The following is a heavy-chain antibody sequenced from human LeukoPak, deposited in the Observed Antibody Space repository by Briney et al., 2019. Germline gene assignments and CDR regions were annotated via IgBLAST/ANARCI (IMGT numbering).Heavy chain of an antibody. CDR1: GGSISSYY. CDR2: LYYSEST. V-gene: IGHV4-59*01. CDR3: ATSTTGTSYAFDI. J-gene: IGHJ3*02. D-gene: IGHD1-1*01. Sequence: SETLSLTCTVSGGSISSYYWSWIRQPPGKGLEWIGYLYYSESTNYNPSLKSRVTISVDTSKNQFSLQLSSVTAADTAVYYCATSTTGTSYAFDIWGQGTMVTVSS.